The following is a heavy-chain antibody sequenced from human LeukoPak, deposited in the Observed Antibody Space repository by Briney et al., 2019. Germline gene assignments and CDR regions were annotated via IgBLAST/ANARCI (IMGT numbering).Heavy chain of an antibody. Sequence: PGGSLRLSCAASGFTVSSNYMSWVRQAPGKGLEWVSVIYSGGSTYYADSVKGRFTISRDNSKNTLYLQMNSLRAEDTAVYYCARLRGSRIQLWSRYFDYWGQGTLVTVSS. CDR3: ARLRGSRIQLWSRYFDY. D-gene: IGHD5-18*01. J-gene: IGHJ4*02. CDR1: GFTVSSNY. V-gene: IGHV3-53*01. CDR2: IYSGGST.